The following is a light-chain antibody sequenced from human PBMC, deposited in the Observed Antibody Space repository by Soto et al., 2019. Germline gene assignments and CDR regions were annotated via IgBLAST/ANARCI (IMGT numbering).Light chain of an antibody. CDR1: QRLSSN. V-gene: IGKV3-15*01. Sequence: EVVMTQAPATMSVSVSPGEVATGSWSPSQRLSSNLAWYQQKPGQSPRLLIYDASTRATGIPARFTGSGSGTEFTLTISSLQSEDFAVYYCQQYKNWPITFGQGTRLEIK. J-gene: IGKJ5*01. CDR2: DAS. CDR3: QQYKNWPIT.